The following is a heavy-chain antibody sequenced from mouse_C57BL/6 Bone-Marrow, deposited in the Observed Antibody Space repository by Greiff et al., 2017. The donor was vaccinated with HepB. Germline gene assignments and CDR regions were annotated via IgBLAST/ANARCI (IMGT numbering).Heavy chain of an antibody. CDR3: ARSAVVAPYYFDY. CDR1: GYTFTSYW. V-gene: IGHV1-64*01. J-gene: IGHJ3*01. D-gene: IGHD1-1*01. CDR2: IHPNSGST. Sequence: QVQLQQPGAELVKPGASVKLSCKASGYTFTSYWMHWVKQRPGQGLEWIGMIHPNSGSTNYNEKFKSKATLTVDKSSSTAYMQLSSLTSEDSAVYYCARSAVVAPYYFDYWGQGTLVTVSA.